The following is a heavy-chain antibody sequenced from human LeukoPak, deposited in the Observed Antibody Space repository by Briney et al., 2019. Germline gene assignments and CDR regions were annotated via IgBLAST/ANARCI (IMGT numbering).Heavy chain of an antibody. D-gene: IGHD3-22*01. J-gene: IGHJ6*02. Sequence: AAGKVSFKGAGYTFTIYGISWVRQAPGQGLEWMGWISAYNGNTNYAQKLQGRVTMTTDTSTSTAYMELRSLRSDDTAVYYCAREWRDSSGYYYVDYYGMDVWGQGTTVTVSS. V-gene: IGHV1-18*01. CDR2: ISAYNGNT. CDR3: AREWRDSSGYYYVDYYGMDV. CDR1: GYTFTIYG.